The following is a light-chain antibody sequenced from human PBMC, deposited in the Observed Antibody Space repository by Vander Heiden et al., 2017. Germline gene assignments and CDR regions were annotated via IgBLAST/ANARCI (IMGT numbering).Light chain of an antibody. Sequence: SYVLTQPPPVSLAPGKTARITCGGSNIGSKSVHWYQVKPGQAPVLVVYEDSDRPSGIPERFSGSNSGDTATLTINRVEAGDEADYYCQVWDRLTDQYVFGSGTEVTVL. CDR2: EDS. CDR3: QVWDRLTDQYV. V-gene: IGLV3-21*03. CDR1: NIGSKS. J-gene: IGLJ1*01.